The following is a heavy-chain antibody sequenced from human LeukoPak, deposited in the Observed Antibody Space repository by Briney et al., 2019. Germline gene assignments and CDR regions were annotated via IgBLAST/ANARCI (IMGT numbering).Heavy chain of an antibody. D-gene: IGHD3-9*01. V-gene: IGHV4-59*01. CDR2: IYYSGST. CDR3: ARELLRHDILSGSYFDY. Sequence: SETLSLTCTVSGGSISSYYWSWIRQPPGKGLEWIGYIYYSGSTNYNPSLKSRVTISVDTSKNQFSLKLSSVTAADTAVYYCARELLRHDILSGSYFDYWGQGTLVTVSP. J-gene: IGHJ4*02. CDR1: GGSISSYY.